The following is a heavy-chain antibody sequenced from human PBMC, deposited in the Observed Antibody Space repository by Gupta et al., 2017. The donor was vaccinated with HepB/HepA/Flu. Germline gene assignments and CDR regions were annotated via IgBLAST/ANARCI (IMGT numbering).Heavy chain of an antibody. V-gene: IGHV4-39*01. D-gene: IGHD3-3*01. CDR3: ARLMGDYDYWGGSYIGFYVDH. J-gene: IGHJ4*02. CDR1: GYSISSSTYY. Sequence: QVHLQESGPGLVKPSETLSLTCTVSGYSISSSTYYWGWIRQSPERGLEWIGTIYYTGSTYNNPSLKSRLTMSVDTSMNQFALKLGSVTAADTAVYYCARLMGDYDYWGGSYIGFYVDHWGQGTLVTVSS. CDR2: IYYTGST.